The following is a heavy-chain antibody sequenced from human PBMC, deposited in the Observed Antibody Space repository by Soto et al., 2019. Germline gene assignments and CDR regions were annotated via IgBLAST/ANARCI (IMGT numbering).Heavy chain of an antibody. V-gene: IGHV4-30-4*01. J-gene: IGHJ4*02. CDR3: ATMGTPATGLYFFDY. Sequence: QVQLQESGPGLVKPSQTLSLTCTVPGGSISSGNYYWSWIRQPPGKGLEWIGFISYSGSTYYSTSLKSRLTISVDTSKSQFSLNLSFVTAADTAVYYCATMGTPATGLYFFDYWGQGSLVTVSS. CDR2: ISYSGST. D-gene: IGHD2-15*01. CDR1: GGSISSGNYY.